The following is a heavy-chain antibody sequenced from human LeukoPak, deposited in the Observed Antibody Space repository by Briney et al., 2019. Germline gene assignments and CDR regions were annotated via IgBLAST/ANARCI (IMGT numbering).Heavy chain of an antibody. CDR2: ISDSGGTT. CDR1: GFTFNNYA. V-gene: IGHV3-23*01. D-gene: IGHD2/OR15-2a*01. CDR3: AKLTRGFCDSTACAHWFHP. J-gene: IGHJ5*02. Sequence: GGSLRLTCVASGFTFNNYAMSWVRHAPGEGLEWVSAISDSGGTTYYADSVKGRFTISRDNSKNTLYLQMNSLRGEDTALYYCAKLTRGFCDSTACAHWFHPGGRGTLVTVSS.